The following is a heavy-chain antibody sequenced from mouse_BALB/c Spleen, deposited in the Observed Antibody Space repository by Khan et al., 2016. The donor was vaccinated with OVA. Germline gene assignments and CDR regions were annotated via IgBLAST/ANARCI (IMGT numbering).Heavy chain of an antibody. D-gene: IGHD6-1*01. CDR3: PRGQYHGYATDY. J-gene: IGHJ4*01. CDR2: IRDRGST. Sequence: EVQLQESGPGLVKPSQSLSLTCTDSGYSITSNYAWNWIRQFRGNQLDWMGYIRDRGSTKYNRADKGILSSHRDTSKNPFFLLLPSVTTADSATSYWPRGQYHGYATDYTDQATSATVSS. V-gene: IGHV3-2*02. CDR1: GYSITSNYA.